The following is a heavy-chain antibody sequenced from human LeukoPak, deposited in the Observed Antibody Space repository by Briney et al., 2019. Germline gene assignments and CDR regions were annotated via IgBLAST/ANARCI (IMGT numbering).Heavy chain of an antibody. D-gene: IGHD6-13*01. CDR2: MSYDGSNK. J-gene: IGHJ4*02. V-gene: IGHV3-30*18. CDR3: AKAPYSSSWYVDY. CDR1: GFTFSSYG. Sequence: GGSLRLSCAASGFTFSSYGMHWVRQAPGKGLEWVAVMSYDGSNKYYADSVKGRFTISRDNSKNTLYLQMNSLRAEDTAVYYCAKAPYSSSWYVDYWGQGTLVTVSS.